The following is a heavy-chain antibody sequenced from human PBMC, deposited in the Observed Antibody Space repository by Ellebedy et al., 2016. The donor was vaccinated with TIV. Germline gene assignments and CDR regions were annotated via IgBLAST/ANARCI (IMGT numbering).Heavy chain of an antibody. CDR2: MFESGST. V-gene: IGHV4-30-2*01. J-gene: IGHJ4*02. CDR3: AGEYRGGYRFDF. CDR1: GGSISSGAYL. D-gene: IGHD1-26*01. Sequence: MPSETLSLTCGVSGGSISSGAYLWSWIRQPPGKGLELIGYMFESGSTYYNPSLEGRVTISVDMSKSQFSLELKSVTAADTAVYYCAGEYRGGYRFDFWGLGTLVTVSS.